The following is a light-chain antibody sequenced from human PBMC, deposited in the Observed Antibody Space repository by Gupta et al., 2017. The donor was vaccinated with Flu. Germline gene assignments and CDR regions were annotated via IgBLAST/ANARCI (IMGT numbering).Light chain of an antibody. CDR3: SSYTSSSTLLV. Sequence: QSALTQPASVSGSPGQSITISCTGTSSDVGGYNYVSWYQQHPDKAPKLIIYEVSNRPSGASNRFSGSKSGNTASLTISGLQAEDEADYHCSSYTSSSTLLVFGGGTKLTVL. CDR1: SSDVGGYNY. V-gene: IGLV2-14*01. J-gene: IGLJ2*01. CDR2: EVS.